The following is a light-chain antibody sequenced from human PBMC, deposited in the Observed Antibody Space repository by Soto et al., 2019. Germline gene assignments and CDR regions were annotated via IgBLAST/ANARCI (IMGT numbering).Light chain of an antibody. CDR2: GAS. CDR1: QSISTY. Sequence: DIQMTQSPSSLSASIGDRITITCRASQSISTYLNWYQQKPGKAPRLLIYGASTLQNGVPSRFXGSRSATDYTLTISSLQPEDFATYYCQQSFITPPLTFGGGTKVEMK. J-gene: IGKJ4*01. V-gene: IGKV1-39*01. CDR3: QQSFITPPLT.